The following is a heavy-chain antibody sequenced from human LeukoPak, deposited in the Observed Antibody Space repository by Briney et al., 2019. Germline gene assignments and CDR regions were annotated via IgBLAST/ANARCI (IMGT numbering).Heavy chain of an antibody. Sequence: SETLSLTCTVSGGSISNYYWSWIRQPPGKGLEWIGYIYYSGSTKYNPSLKSRVTISVDTSKNQFSLRLNSVTAADTAVYYCARVPGGSSGWYADYWGQGTLVTVSS. CDR3: ARVPGGSSGWYADY. D-gene: IGHD6-19*01. J-gene: IGHJ4*02. V-gene: IGHV4-59*01. CDR2: IYYSGST. CDR1: GGSISNYY.